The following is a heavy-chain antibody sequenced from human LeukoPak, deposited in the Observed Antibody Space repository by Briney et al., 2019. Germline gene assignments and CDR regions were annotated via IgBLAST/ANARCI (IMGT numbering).Heavy chain of an antibody. J-gene: IGHJ4*02. Sequence: SETLSLTCTVSGCSIRCYYWSWIRQPPWKGLEWIGYIYFSGSTSYNPSLKSRVTISVDRSKNQFSLKLSSVAAADTAVYYCARSYDTNFDYWGQGTLVTVSS. CDR1: GCSIRCYY. CDR2: IYFSGST. V-gene: IGHV4-59*01. CDR3: ARSYDTNFDY. D-gene: IGHD3-3*01.